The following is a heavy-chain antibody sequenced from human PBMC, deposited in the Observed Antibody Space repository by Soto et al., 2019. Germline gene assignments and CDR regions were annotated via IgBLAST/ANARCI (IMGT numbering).Heavy chain of an antibody. J-gene: IGHJ4*02. CDR2: IYPGDSDT. CDR3: ARLAEQPADY. V-gene: IGHV5-51*01. Sequence: GESLKISCKGFGYSFTTHWIGWVRQRPGKGLERMGIIYPGDSDTRYSPSFRGQVTISADKSISTAYLQWSSLMASDTAMYYCARLAEQPADYWGQGTLVTVSS. D-gene: IGHD5-18*01. CDR1: GYSFTTHW.